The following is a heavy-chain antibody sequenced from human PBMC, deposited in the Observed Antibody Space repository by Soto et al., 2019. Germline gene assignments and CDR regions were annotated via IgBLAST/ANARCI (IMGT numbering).Heavy chain of an antibody. CDR2: ISSSGSTI. CDR3: ARDSSTERKTGTTLKPLDY. V-gene: IGHV3-48*03. D-gene: IGHD1-7*01. CDR1: GFTFSSYE. J-gene: IGHJ4*02. Sequence: GSLRLSCSASGFTFSSYEMNWVRQAPGKGLEWVSYISSSGSTIYYADSAKGRFTISRDNAKNSLYLQMNSLRAEDTAVYYCARDSSTERKTGTTLKPLDYWGQGTLVTVSS.